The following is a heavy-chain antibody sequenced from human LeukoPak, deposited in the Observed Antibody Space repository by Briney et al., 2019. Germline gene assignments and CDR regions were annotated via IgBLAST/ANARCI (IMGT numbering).Heavy chain of an antibody. J-gene: IGHJ6*03. D-gene: IGHD3-22*01. Sequence: SETLSLTCTVSGGSISSGSYYWSWIRQPAGKGLEWIGRIYTSGSTNYNPSLKSRVTISVDTSKNQFSLKLSSVTAADTAVYYCARGTDDSSGPYYYYMDVWGKGTTVTVSS. CDR2: IYTSGST. CDR1: GGSISSGSYY. V-gene: IGHV4-61*02. CDR3: ARGTDDSSGPYYYYMDV.